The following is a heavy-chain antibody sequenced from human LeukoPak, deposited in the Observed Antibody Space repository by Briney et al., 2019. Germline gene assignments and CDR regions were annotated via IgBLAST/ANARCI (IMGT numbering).Heavy chain of an antibody. J-gene: IGHJ5*02. V-gene: IGHV1-8*01. CDR2: MNPNSGNT. Sequence: GASVKVPCKASGYTFTSYDINWVRQATGQGLEWMGWMNPNSGNTGYAQKFQGRVTMTRNTSISTAYMELSSLRSEDTAVYYCARNYLTIFGTPQLWFDPWGQGTLVTVSS. CDR3: ARNYLTIFGTPQLWFDP. CDR1: GYTFTSYD. D-gene: IGHD3-3*01.